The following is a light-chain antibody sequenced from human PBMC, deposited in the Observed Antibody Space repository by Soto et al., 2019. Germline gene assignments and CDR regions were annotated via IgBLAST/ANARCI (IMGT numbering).Light chain of an antibody. J-gene: IGKJ1*01. CDR3: QKYGSPGT. V-gene: IGKV3-20*01. CDR1: QSVSTNY. CDR2: GAP. Sequence: TVGRQSPGTLSLSPVVRVTLSCRASQSVSTNYLAWHQQPPGPPPRLLIYGAPNRATGISDRFSGSASGTDSPLTISRLADEASAVYYRQKYGSPGTFGQGTKVDIK.